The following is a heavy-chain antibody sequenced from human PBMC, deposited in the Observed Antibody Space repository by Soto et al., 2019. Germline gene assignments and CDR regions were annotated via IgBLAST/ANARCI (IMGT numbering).Heavy chain of an antibody. J-gene: IGHJ4*02. D-gene: IGHD4-4*01. CDR2: VYGSGET. CDR3: ARGFSNSVTTRFDS. V-gene: IGHV4-34*01. Sequence: VHLQQLGAGLLRPSETLSLTCIVSGESFSGYYWSWIRQSPDKGLEWSGEVYGSGETKYNPSLKSRISIAEDPSKNQFSLRMTSMTAADTAVYYCARGFSNSVTTRFDSWGQGTLVTVSS. CDR1: GESFSGYY.